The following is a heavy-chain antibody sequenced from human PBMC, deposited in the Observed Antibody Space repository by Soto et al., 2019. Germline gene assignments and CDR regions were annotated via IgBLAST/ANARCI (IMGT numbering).Heavy chain of an antibody. CDR3: ARADYATGSYYPDY. CDR2: ISNSGRT. V-gene: IGHV4-31*03. J-gene: IGHJ4*02. Sequence: QVQLQESGPGLVKPSQTLSLTCTVSGGSVRRGNYYWSWIRQFPGKGLEWIGYISNSGRTHYNPSLMSRITILVGTSKNQFFLELRSVTAADTALYYCARADYATGSYYPDYWGQGTLVTVSS. D-gene: IGHD3-10*01. CDR1: GGSVRRGNYY.